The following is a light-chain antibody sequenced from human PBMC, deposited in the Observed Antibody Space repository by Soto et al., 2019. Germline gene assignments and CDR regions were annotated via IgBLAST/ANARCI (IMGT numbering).Light chain of an antibody. V-gene: IGLV2-23*02. Sequence: QSALTQPASVSGSPGQSITISCTGTSSDIGSYDRVSWYQRHPGKAPKLMIFEDSRRPSGISNRFSGSKSGNTASLTISGLQAGDEADYYCCSYAGSNIFAVFGGGTKLTVL. J-gene: IGLJ2*01. CDR1: SSDIGSYDR. CDR3: CSYAGSNIFAV. CDR2: EDS.